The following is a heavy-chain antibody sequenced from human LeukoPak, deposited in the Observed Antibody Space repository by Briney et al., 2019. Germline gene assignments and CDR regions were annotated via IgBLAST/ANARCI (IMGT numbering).Heavy chain of an antibody. CDR2: IYPGDSDT. CDR3: ARRRDCSGGSCYSQENAFDI. D-gene: IGHD2-15*01. Sequence: GESLQISCKGSGYSFTSYWIGWVRQMPGKGLEWMGIIYPGDSDTRYSPSFQGQVTISADKSISTAYLQWSSLKASDTAMYYCARRRDCSGGSCYSQENAFDIWGQGTMVTVSS. J-gene: IGHJ3*02. V-gene: IGHV5-51*01. CDR1: GYSFTSYW.